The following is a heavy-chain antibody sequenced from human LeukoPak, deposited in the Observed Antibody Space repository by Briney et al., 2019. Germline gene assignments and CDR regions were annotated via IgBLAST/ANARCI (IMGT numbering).Heavy chain of an antibody. V-gene: IGHV4-59*12. CDR3: ARRESNYYDSSGYPT. D-gene: IGHD3-22*01. Sequence: PSETLSLTCTVCGGSISSYYWSWIRQPPGKGLEWIGYIYYSGSTYYNPSLKSRVTISVDTSKNQFSLKLSSVTAADTAVYYCARRESNYYDSSGYPTWGQGTLVTVSS. CDR1: GGSISSYY. J-gene: IGHJ5*02. CDR2: IYYSGST.